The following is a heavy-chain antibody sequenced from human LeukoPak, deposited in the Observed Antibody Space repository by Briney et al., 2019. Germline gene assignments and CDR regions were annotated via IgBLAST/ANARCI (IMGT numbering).Heavy chain of an antibody. D-gene: IGHD3-3*01. Sequence: GGSLRLSCAASGFTFSNYAMSWVRQAPGKGLEWVSAISGSGGSTYYADSVKGRFTISRDNSKNTLYLQMNSLRAEDTAVYYCAKAYYDFWSGYYSNWFDPWGQGTLVTVSS. CDR3: AKAYYDFWSGYYSNWFDP. V-gene: IGHV3-23*01. CDR2: ISGSGGST. CDR1: GFTFSNYA. J-gene: IGHJ5*02.